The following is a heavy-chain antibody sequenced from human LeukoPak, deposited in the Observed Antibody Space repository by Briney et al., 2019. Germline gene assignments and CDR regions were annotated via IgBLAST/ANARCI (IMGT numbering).Heavy chain of an antibody. CDR1: GGTFSSYA. Sequence: ASVKVSCKXSGGTFSSYAISWVRQAPGQGLERMGWIIPIFGTANYAQKFQGRVTITTDESTSTAYMELSSLRSEDTAVYYCERVGGIERWLQLGAFDIWGQGTMVTVSS. CDR2: IIPIFGTA. CDR3: ERVGGIERWLQLGAFDI. D-gene: IGHD5-24*01. J-gene: IGHJ3*02. V-gene: IGHV1-69*05.